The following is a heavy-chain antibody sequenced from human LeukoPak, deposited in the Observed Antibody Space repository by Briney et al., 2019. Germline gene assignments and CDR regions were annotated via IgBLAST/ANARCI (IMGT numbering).Heavy chain of an antibody. CDR2: IYYSGST. CDR1: GGSISSGGYY. CDR3: ASQIYSSGWYVSWFDP. D-gene: IGHD6-19*01. V-gene: IGHV4-31*03. Sequence: SETLSLTCTVSGGSISSGGYYWSWIRQHPRKGLEWIGYIYYSGSTYYNPSLKSRVTISVDTSKNQFSLKLSSVTAADTAVYYCASQIYSSGWYVSWFDPWGQGTLVTVSS. J-gene: IGHJ5*02.